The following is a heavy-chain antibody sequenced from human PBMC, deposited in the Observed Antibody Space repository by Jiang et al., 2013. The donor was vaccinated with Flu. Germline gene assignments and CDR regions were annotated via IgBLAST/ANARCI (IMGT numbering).Heavy chain of an antibody. J-gene: IGHJ3*02. V-gene: IGHV1-69*04. CDR3: ARRARATTNLDAFDI. CDR2: IIPILGIA. D-gene: IGHD1-1*01. Sequence: GAEVKKPGSSVKVSCKASGGTFSSYAISWVRQAPGQGLEWMGRIIPILGIANYAQKFQGRVTITADKSTSTAYMELSSLRSEDTAVYYCARRARATTNLDAFDIWGQGTMVTVS. CDR1: GGTFSSYA.